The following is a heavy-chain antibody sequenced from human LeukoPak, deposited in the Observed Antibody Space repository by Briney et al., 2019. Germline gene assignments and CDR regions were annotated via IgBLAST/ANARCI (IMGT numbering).Heavy chain of an antibody. J-gene: IGHJ4*02. CDR1: GFTFDDYA. CDR2: ISGHGDST. D-gene: IGHD4-17*01. Sequence: GGSLRLSCAASGFTFDDYAMHWVRQAPGRGLEWVSLISGHGDSTYYADSVKGRFTISRDNNKNSLYLQMNSLRTEDTALYYCAKDGYGDYDYGGQGTLVTVSS. V-gene: IGHV3-43*02. CDR3: AKDGYGDYDY.